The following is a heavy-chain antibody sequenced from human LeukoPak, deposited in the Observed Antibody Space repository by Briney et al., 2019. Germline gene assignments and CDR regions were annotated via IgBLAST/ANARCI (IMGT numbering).Heavy chain of an antibody. CDR1: GFTFSSYS. CDR3: ARADYHDSSGYCFDY. Sequence: GGSLRLSCAASGFTFSSYSMNWVRQAPGKGLEWVSSISSSSSYIYYADSVKGRFTISRDNAKNSLYLQINSLRAEDTAVYYSARADYHDSSGYCFDYWGQGTLVTVSS. D-gene: IGHD3-22*01. V-gene: IGHV3-21*01. J-gene: IGHJ4*02. CDR2: ISSSSSYI.